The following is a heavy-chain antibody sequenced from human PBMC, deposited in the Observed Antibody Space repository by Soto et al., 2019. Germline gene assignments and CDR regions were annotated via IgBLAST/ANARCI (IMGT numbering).Heavy chain of an antibody. J-gene: IGHJ4*02. CDR2: IWDGGTT. CDR1: GFTFDNYI. V-gene: IGHV3-43*01. CDR3: AKDNTGSIDS. D-gene: IGHD3-9*01. Sequence: GGSLRLSCAASGFTFDNYIMHWVRQAPGKGLEWVSLIWDGGTTSYIDSVKGRFTTSRDNSKNSLYLQMNSLGAEDTAVYYCAKDNTGSIDSWGQGTLVPVSS.